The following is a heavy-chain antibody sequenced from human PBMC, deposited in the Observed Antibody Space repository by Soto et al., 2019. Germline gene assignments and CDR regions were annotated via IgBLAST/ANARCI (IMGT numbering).Heavy chain of an antibody. V-gene: IGHV4-59*01. D-gene: IGHD5-12*01. Sequence: QVQLQESGPGLVKPSETLSLMCTVSGGSISSYYWSWIRQPPGKGLEWIGYIYYSGSTNYNPSLKRRVTXXVXTXXTQFSLKLSSVTAADTAVYYCARERRDGYKHYFDYWGQGTLVTVSS. CDR2: IYYSGST. CDR1: GGSISSYY. CDR3: ARERRDGYKHYFDY. J-gene: IGHJ4*02.